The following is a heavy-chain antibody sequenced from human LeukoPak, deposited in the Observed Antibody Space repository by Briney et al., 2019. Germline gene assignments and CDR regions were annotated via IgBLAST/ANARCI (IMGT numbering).Heavy chain of an antibody. CDR2: IKSKTNGGTT. CDR1: GFTFSDYY. V-gene: IGHV3-15*01. D-gene: IGHD2-8*02. CDR3: TTDSLVSNY. J-gene: IGHJ4*02. Sequence: GGSLRLSCAASGFTFSDYYMSWIRQAPGKGLEWVGRIKSKTNGGTTDYGTSVKGRFTISRDDSKNTQYLQMNSLKTEDTAIYYCTTDSLVSNYWGQGTLVTVSS.